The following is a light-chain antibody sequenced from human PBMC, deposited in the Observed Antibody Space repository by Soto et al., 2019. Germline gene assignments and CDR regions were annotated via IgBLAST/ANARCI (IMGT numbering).Light chain of an antibody. CDR2: GAS. J-gene: IGKJ2*01. CDR1: QSVSSN. V-gene: IGKV3-15*01. CDR3: QQHDKWPFT. Sequence: EIVMTQSPVTLSVSPGERATLSCRASQSVSSNLAWYQQKPGQAPRLLIYGASTRATGIPARLSGSGSGTEFTLTISSLQSEDFAVYYCQQHDKWPFTFGQRTKLDIK.